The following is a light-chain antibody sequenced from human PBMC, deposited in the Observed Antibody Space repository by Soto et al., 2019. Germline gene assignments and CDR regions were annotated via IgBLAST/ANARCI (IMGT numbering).Light chain of an antibody. CDR3: QHYKTWPPYT. J-gene: IGKJ2*01. CDR1: QSINNN. CDR2: GAS. V-gene: IGKV3-15*01. Sequence: EIVMTQSPATLSVSPGERATLSCRASQSINNNLAWYQQKPGQAPSLLIYGASSRATGVPARFSGSGSGTEFTLTTSSLQSDHFAVYYCQHYKTWPPYTFGQGTKLEIK.